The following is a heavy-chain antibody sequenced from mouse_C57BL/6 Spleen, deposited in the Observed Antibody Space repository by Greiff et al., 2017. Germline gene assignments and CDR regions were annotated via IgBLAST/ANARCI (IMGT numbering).Heavy chain of an antibody. CDR1: GYSITSGYY. CDR3: ARGGIYYDYDGWYFDV. J-gene: IGHJ1*03. Sequence: EVKLVESGPGLVKPSQSLSLTCSVTGYSITSGYYWNWIRQFPGNKLEWMGYISYDGSNNYNPSLKNRISITRDTSKNQFFLKLNSVTTEDTATYYCARGGIYYDYDGWYFDVWGTGTTVTVAS. D-gene: IGHD2-4*01. CDR2: ISYDGSN. V-gene: IGHV3-6*01.